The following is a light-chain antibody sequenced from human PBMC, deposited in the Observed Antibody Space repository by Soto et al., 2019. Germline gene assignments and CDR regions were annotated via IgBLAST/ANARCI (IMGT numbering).Light chain of an antibody. CDR3: QQYGSSPQCT. CDR2: GAS. J-gene: IGKJ3*01. V-gene: IGKV3-20*01. Sequence: EVVMTQSPANLSMSPGERATLSCRASQTVLSNLAWYQQKPGQAPRLLIYGASSRATGIPDRFSGSGSGTDFTLTISSLEPEDFAVYYCQQYGSSPQCTFGPGTKVDIK. CDR1: QTVLSN.